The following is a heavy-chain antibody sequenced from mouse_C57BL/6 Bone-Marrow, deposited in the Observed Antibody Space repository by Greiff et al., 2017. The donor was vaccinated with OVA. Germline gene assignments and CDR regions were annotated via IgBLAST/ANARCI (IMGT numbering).Heavy chain of an antibody. CDR3: SRGNVGCWCFAY. CDR1: GYTFTSYW. J-gene: IGHJ3*01. D-gene: IGHD2-3*01. V-gene: IGHV1-72*01. CDR2: IDPNSGGT. Sequence: VQLQQSGAELVKPGASVKLSCKASGYTFTSYWMHWVKQRPGRGLEWIGRIDPNSGGTTYNEKFKGKATLTVDKPSSTAYMQLSSLTSEDSAVYDCSRGNVGCWCFAYWGQGTLVTVSA.